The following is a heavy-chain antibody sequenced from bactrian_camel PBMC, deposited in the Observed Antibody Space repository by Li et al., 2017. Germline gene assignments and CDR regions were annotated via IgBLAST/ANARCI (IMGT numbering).Heavy chain of an antibody. V-gene: IGHV3S42*01. Sequence: DVQLVESGGGLVQPGGSLTLSCAASGFTFRTTDMSWVRQAPGKGLEWISGILSRVDDTTTYAESVKGRFTISIDVAKNTLYLQMNRLTTDDTAVYYCASGSRWYSYWGQGTQVT. D-gene: IGHD6*01. J-gene: IGHJ4*01. CDR3: ASGSRWYSY. CDR2: ILSRVDDTT. CDR1: GFTFRTTD.